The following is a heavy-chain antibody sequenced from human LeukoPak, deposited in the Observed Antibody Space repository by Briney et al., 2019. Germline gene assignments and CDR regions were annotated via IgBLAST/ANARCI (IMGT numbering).Heavy chain of an antibody. Sequence: GESVRLSCTASGLSFSGQWMNWVRQSPGQGLEWVANIKYDGSEKYYVDSVKGRFTISREDAKNSLSLQMDSVRPEDTAVYYCAFNNNFKYWGQGTLVIVSS. D-gene: IGHD1/OR15-1a*01. V-gene: IGHV3-7*01. CDR1: GLSFSGQW. CDR3: AFNNNFKY. CDR2: IKYDGSEK. J-gene: IGHJ4*02.